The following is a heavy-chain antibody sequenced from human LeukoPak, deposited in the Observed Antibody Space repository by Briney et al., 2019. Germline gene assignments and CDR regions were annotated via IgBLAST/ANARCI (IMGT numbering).Heavy chain of an antibody. CDR3: ARDKLRYFDWLIASGGGDAFDI. CDR1: GGSISSGSYY. V-gene: IGHV4-61*02. J-gene: IGHJ3*02. CDR2: IYTSGST. Sequence: PSETLSLTCTVSGGSISSGSYYWSWIRQPAGKGLEWIGRIYTSGSTNYNPSLKSRVTISVDTSKNQFSLKLSSVTAADTAVYYCARDKLRYFDWLIASGGGDAFDIWGQGTMVTVSS. D-gene: IGHD3-9*01.